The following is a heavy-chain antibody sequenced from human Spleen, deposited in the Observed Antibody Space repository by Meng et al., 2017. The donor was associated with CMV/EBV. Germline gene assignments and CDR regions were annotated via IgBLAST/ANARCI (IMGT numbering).Heavy chain of an antibody. CDR3: ARDRSMTSSRGAYYYYGMDV. D-gene: IGHD6-6*01. CDR2: ISYVGST. J-gene: IGHJ6*02. Sequence: SETLSLTCSGSGASISTYYWSWIRQSPGKGLEWIGYISYVGSTNYNPSLESRVTISADTSKNQFSLKVTSVTAADTAVYYCARDRSMTSSRGAYYYYGMDVWGQGTTVTVSS. CDR1: GASISTYY. V-gene: IGHV4-59*01.